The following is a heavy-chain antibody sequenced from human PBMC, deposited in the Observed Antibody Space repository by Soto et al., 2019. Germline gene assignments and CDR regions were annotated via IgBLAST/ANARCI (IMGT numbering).Heavy chain of an antibody. D-gene: IGHD3-10*01. CDR3: AASYGSGYRAFDY. J-gene: IGHJ4*02. CDR1: GDTFSFYT. Sequence: QVQLVQSGTEVKKPGSSVKVSCKDSGDTFSFYTINWVRQAPGLGLEWVGRINPIVSMSNYAQKFQGRVSMTADTSTSTAYMELRSLRSDDTAMYFCAASYGSGYRAFDYWGQGALVIVSS. V-gene: IGHV1-69*02. CDR2: INPIVSMS.